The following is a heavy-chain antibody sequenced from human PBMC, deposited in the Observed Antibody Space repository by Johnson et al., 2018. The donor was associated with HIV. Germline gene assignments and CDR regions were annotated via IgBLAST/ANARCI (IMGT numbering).Heavy chain of an antibody. V-gene: IGHV3-30*04. J-gene: IGHJ3*02. D-gene: IGHD3-16*01. Sequence: QVQLVESGGGLVQPGGSLRLSCAASGFTFSSYAMHWVRQAPAKGLEWVAVISYDGSDKYFADSVKGRFTVSRDSSKNTLYLQVNSLRAEDAAVYYCARGSRYTYDNDDVYLLQAFDIWGQGTMVTVSS. CDR2: ISYDGSDK. CDR3: ARGSRYTYDNDDVYLLQAFDI. CDR1: GFTFSSYA.